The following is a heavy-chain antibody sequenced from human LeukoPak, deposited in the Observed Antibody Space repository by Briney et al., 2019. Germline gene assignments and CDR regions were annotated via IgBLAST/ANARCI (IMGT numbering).Heavy chain of an antibody. CDR1: GFTFRTSG. CDR3: AKDRYYYDSSGYSPCGY. CDR2: ISSSGTTI. D-gene: IGHD3-22*01. J-gene: IGHJ4*02. V-gene: IGHV3-48*01. Sequence: GSLRLSCAASGFTFRTSGMNWVRQAPGKGLEWVSYISSSGTTISYAQSVKGRFTITRDNAQNSLTLHMNTLRADDTAVYYCAKDRYYYDSSGYSPCGYWGQGTLVTVSS.